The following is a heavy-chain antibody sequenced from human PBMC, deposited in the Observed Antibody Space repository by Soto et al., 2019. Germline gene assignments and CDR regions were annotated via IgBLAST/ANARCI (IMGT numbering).Heavy chain of an antibody. D-gene: IGHD6-19*01. J-gene: IGHJ4*02. CDR3: ARETGYSSGWYDY. Sequence: ASVKVSCKASGYTFTSYAMHWMRQAPGQRLEWMGWINAGNGNTKYSQKFQGRVTITRDTSASTAYMELSSLRSEDTAVYYCARETGYSSGWYDYWGQGTLVTVSS. V-gene: IGHV1-3*01. CDR2: INAGNGNT. CDR1: GYTFTSYA.